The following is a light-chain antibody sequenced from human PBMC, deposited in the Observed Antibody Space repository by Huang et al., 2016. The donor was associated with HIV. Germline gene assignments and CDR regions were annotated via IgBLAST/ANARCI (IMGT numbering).Light chain of an antibody. J-gene: IGKJ1*01. V-gene: IGKV4-1*01. CDR3: QQYYSIPWT. CDR1: QSVLYSSNNKNY. Sequence: DIVMTQSPDSLAVSLGERATIDCKSSQSVLYSSNNKNYLAWYQQKSGLSPKLLIYWASTRESGVPDRCSGSGSGTDFTLTISSLQAEDVAVYFCQQYYSIPWTFGQGTKVEVK. CDR2: WAS.